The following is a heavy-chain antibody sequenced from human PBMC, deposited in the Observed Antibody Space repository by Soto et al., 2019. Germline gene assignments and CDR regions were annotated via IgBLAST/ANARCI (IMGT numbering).Heavy chain of an antibody. D-gene: IGHD6-6*01. CDR3: ARVRSSSSNWFDP. Sequence: XETLALTCTVSGGSISSYYWSWIRQPPGKGLEWIGYIYYSGSTNYNPSLKSRVTISVDTSKNQFSLKLSSVTAADTAVYYCARVRSSSSNWFDPWGQGTLVTVS. CDR1: GGSISSYY. J-gene: IGHJ5*02. CDR2: IYYSGST. V-gene: IGHV4-59*01.